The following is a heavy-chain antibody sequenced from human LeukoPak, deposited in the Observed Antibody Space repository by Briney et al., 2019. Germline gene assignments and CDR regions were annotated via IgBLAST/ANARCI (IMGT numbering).Heavy chain of an antibody. V-gene: IGHV3-30*02. J-gene: IGHJ4*02. CDR1: GFTFSSYG. CDR2: IRYDGSNK. CDR3: AKDKTYYYDSSGYYDY. Sequence: GGSLRLSCAASGFTFSSYGMHWVRQAPGKGLEWVAFIRYDGSNKYYADSVKGRFTISRDNSKNTLYLQMNSLRAEDTAVYYCAKDKTYYYDSSGYYDYWGQGRLGTVSS. D-gene: IGHD3-22*01.